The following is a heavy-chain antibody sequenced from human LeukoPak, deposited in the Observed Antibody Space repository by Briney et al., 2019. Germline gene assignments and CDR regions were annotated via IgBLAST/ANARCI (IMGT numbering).Heavy chain of an antibody. CDR3: ARGDYGGNSYY. J-gene: IGHJ4*02. D-gene: IGHD4-23*01. V-gene: IGHV4-34*01. Sequence: SETLSLTCAVYGGSFSGYYWSWIRQPPGKGLEWIGETNHSGSTNYNPSLKSRVTISVDTSKNQFSLKLSSVTAADTAVYYCARGDYGGNSYYWGQGTLVTVSS. CDR2: TNHSGST. CDR1: GGSFSGYY.